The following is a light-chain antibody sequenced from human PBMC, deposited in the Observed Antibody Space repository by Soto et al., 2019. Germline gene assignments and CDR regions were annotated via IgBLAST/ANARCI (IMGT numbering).Light chain of an antibody. CDR2: EVT. CDR1: SSDVGLYDY. V-gene: IGLV2-8*01. J-gene: IGLJ1*01. Sequence: QSALTQPPSASGSPGQSVTISCTGTSSDVGLYDYVSWYQQHPGKVPKLLIYEVTQRPSGVPDRFSGSKSGNTASLTVSGLQAEDEADYYCSSYGGNSNYVFGTGIKVTVL. CDR3: SSYGGNSNYV.